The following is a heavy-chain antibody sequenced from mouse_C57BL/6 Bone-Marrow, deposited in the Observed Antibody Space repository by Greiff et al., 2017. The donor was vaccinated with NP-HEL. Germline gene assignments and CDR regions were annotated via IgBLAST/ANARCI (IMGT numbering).Heavy chain of an antibody. CDR3: ARRVPFFYAMDY. Sequence: DVQLVESGGGLVKPGGSLKLSCAASGFTFSSYAMSWVRQTPEKRLEWVATISDGGSYTYYPDNVKGRFTISRDNAKNNLYLQLSHLKAEDTAMYYCARRVPFFYAMDYWGQGTSVTVSS. CDR2: ISDGGSYT. J-gene: IGHJ4*01. V-gene: IGHV5-4*01. CDR1: GFTFSSYA.